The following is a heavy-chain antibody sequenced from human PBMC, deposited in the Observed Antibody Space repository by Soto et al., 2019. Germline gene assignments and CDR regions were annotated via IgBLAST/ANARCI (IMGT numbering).Heavy chain of an antibody. CDR3: ARGINYYDSSGYYSTYYYYGMDV. J-gene: IGHJ6*02. CDR1: GFTVSSNY. Sequence: LRFSCAASGFTVSSNYMSWVRQAPGNWLEWVSVIYSGGSTYYADSVKGRFTTSRDNSKNTLYLQMNSLRAEDTAVYYCARGINYYDSSGYYSTYYYYGMDVWGQGTTVTVSS. V-gene: IGHV3-53*01. CDR2: IYSGGST. D-gene: IGHD3-22*01.